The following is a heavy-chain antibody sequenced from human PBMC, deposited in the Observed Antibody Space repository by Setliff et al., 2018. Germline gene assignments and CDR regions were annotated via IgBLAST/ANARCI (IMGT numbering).Heavy chain of an antibody. CDR2: IIHSGST. J-gene: IGHJ3*02. V-gene: IGHV4-34*12. Sequence: TSETLSLTCAVYGGSFSGYYWSWIRQPPGKRLEWIGEIIHSGSTNYNPSLKSRVTISVDTSKNQFSLKLSSVTAADTAVYYCARVGGYSYAFDIWGQGTMVTVSS. CDR3: ARVGGYSYAFDI. D-gene: IGHD2-15*01. CDR1: GGSFSGYY.